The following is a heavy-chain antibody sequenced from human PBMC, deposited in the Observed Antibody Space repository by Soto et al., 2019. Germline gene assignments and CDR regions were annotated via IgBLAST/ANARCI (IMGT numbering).Heavy chain of an antibody. V-gene: IGHV4-59*08. D-gene: IGHD2-21*01. CDR2: IYYSGST. CDR3: ARPRKGYCGYYYLAV. Sequence: PSETLSLTCTVSGGSISSYYWSWIRQPPGKGLEWIGDIYYSGSTNYNPSLKSRVTISVDTSKNQYSLKLSSVTAADTAVYYCARPRKGYCGYYYLAVWGKRTTFTVSS. CDR1: GGSISSYY. J-gene: IGHJ6*03.